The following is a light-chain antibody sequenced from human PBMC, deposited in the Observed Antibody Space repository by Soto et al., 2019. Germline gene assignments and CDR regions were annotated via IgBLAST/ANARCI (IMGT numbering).Light chain of an antibody. Sequence: EIVLTQSPGTLSLSPGERATLSCRASQSVSSSYLAWYQQKPGQAPRRLIYGASSRATGIPDRFSGSGSGTDFTLTISSLEPEDFAVYYCQQYGNSQLTSGGGTRVEIK. V-gene: IGKV3-20*01. CDR1: QSVSSSY. J-gene: IGKJ4*01. CDR2: GAS. CDR3: QQYGNSQLT.